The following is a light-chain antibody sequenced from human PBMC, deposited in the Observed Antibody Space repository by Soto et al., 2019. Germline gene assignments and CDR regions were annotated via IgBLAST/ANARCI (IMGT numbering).Light chain of an antibody. CDR2: SAS. CDR3: QQSYNAPYT. CDR1: KNIGTS. Sequence: DIQMTQSPSSLSVSVGDRVTITCRASKNIGTSLNWYQMKLGRAPTLLIYSASTLQSGAPSRFSGGGSGTEFTLTINSLQPEDFATYSCQQSYNAPYTFGQGTMLDIK. J-gene: IGKJ2*01. V-gene: IGKV1-39*01.